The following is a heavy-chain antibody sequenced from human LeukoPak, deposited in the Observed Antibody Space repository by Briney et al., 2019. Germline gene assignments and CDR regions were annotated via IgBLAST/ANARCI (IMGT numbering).Heavy chain of an antibody. CDR1: GGSISSYY. CDR2: IYYSGST. J-gene: IGHJ3*01. CDR3: ARNQWLANDVFDV. V-gene: IGHV4-59*01. D-gene: IGHD6-19*01. Sequence: SETLSLTCTVSGGSISSYYWSWIRQPPGKGLEWIGYIYYSGSTNYNPSLKSRVTISVDTSKNQFSLKLSSVTAADTAVYYCARNQWLANDVFDVWGQGTMVTVSS.